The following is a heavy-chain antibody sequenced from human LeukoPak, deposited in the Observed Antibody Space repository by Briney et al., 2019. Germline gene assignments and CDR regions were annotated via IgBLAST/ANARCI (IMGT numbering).Heavy chain of an antibody. CDR2: ISSSSSYI. CDR1: GVTFSSYS. J-gene: IGHJ5*02. CDR3: ARGGEVIYWFDP. Sequence: GGSLRLSCAASGVTFSSYSMNWVRQAPGKGLEWVSSISSSSSYIYYADSVKGRFTISRDNAKNSLYLQMNSLRAEDTAVYYCARGGEVIYWFDPWGQGTLVTVSS. V-gene: IGHV3-21*01. D-gene: IGHD3-22*01.